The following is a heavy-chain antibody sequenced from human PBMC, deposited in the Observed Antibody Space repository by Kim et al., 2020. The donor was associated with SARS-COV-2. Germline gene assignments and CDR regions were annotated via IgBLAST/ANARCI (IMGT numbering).Heavy chain of an antibody. J-gene: IGHJ4*02. CDR1: GFTFSSYA. CDR2: ISYDGSNK. D-gene: IGHD6-13*01. V-gene: IGHV3-30*04. CDR3: ARDFVGQQLVLDY. Sequence: GGSLRLSCAASGFTFSSYAMHWVRQAPGKGLEWVAVISYDGSNKYYADSVKGRFTISRDNSKNTLYLQMNSLRAEDTAVYYCARDFVGQQLVLDYWGQGT.